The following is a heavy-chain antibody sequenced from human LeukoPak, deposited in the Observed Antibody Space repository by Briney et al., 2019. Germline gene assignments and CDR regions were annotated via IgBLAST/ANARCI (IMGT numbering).Heavy chain of an antibody. CDR3: AREGMGYCSSTSCYGGVFYAFDI. Sequence: SVKVSCKASGGTFSSYAISWVRQAPGQGLEWMGRIIPIFGTANYAQKLQSRVTITADKSTSTAYMELSSLRSEDTAVYYCAREGMGYCSSTSCYGGVFYAFDIWGQGTMVTVSS. CDR1: GGTFSSYA. D-gene: IGHD2-2*01. J-gene: IGHJ3*02. V-gene: IGHV1-69*06. CDR2: IIPIFGTA.